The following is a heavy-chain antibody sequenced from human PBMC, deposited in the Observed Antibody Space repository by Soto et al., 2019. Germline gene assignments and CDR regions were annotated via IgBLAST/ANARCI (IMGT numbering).Heavy chain of an antibody. J-gene: IGHJ4*02. CDR2: ISSNGGST. Sequence: GGSLRLSCAAYGFTFSSYAMHWVRQAPGKGLEYVSAISSNGGSTYYANSVKGRFTISRDNSKNTLYLQMGSLRAEDMAVYYCARDRVGPLYGDQQSGDFDYWGQGTLVTVSS. CDR3: ARDRVGPLYGDQQSGDFDY. D-gene: IGHD4-17*01. V-gene: IGHV3-64*01. CDR1: GFTFSSYA.